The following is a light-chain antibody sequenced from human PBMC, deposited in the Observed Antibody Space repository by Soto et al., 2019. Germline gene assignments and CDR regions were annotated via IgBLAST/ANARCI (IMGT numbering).Light chain of an antibody. CDR1: QSVDGYY. CDR2: GAS. Sequence: EIVLTQSPGTLSLSPGERATLSCRASQSVDGYYLAWYQQRPGQAPRLLIYGASSRATGIPDRFSGRGSGKDFSLTISRLEPEDVGVYYCQHYGHSARSFGGGTKVEI. V-gene: IGKV3-20*01. CDR3: QHYGHSARS. J-gene: IGKJ4*01.